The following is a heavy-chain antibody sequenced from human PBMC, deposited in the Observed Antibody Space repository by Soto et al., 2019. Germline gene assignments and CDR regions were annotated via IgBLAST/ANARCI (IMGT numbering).Heavy chain of an antibody. V-gene: IGHV1-46*01. D-gene: IGHD3-22*01. CDR2: INPNTGNK. J-gene: IGHJ4*02. CDR1: GYTFANYY. Sequence: ASVKVSCKTSGYTFANYYIHWVRQAPGQGLEWIGVINPNTGNKDYAQKFQGRVAMTGDTSTSTVYMEVSSLGSEDTAVFYCARDHHDDSGYAAYFFDHWGQGTLVTVSS. CDR3: ARDHHDDSGYAAYFFDH.